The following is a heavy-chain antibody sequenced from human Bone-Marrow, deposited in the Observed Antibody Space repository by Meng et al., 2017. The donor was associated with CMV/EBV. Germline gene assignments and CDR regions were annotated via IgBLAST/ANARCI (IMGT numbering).Heavy chain of an antibody. CDR3: ALRKWLPRRKYNWFDP. D-gene: IGHD3-22*01. V-gene: IGHV4-34*01. CDR1: GGSFSGYY. J-gene: IGHJ5*02. Sequence: SETLSLTCAVYGGSFSGYYWSWIRQPPGKGLEWIGEINHSGSTNYNPSLKSRLTISVDTSKNQFSLKLSSVTAADTAVDYCALRKWLPRRKYNWFDPLGQGTLVTISS. CDR2: INHSGST.